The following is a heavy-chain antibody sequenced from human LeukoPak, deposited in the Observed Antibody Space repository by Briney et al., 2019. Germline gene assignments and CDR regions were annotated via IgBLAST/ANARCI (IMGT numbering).Heavy chain of an antibody. CDR3: AKDRLGFVVAKFHNFDS. J-gene: IGHJ4*02. D-gene: IGHD2-15*01. CDR1: GFSFSNYG. CDR2: IRYDGSNK. Sequence: QPGGSLRLSCAASGFSFSNYGMHWVRQAPGKGLEWVALIRYDGSNKYYIDSVKGRFTISRDNSKNTLYLQMNSLRAEDTAVYYCAKDRLGFVVAKFHNFDSWGQGTLVTVS. V-gene: IGHV3-30*02.